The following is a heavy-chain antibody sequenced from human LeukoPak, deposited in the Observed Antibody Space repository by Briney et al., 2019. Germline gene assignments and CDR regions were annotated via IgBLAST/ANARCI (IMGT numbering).Heavy chain of an antibody. D-gene: IGHD3-10*01. Sequence: GESLKISCKGSGYSFANYWIGWVRQMPGKGLEWMGIIYPADSDTRYSPSFQGQVTISADKSISTAYLHWSSPKASDTAMYYCARHDSGEYFQHWGQGTLVTVSS. CDR2: IYPADSDT. CDR1: GYSFANYW. CDR3: ARHDSGEYFQH. J-gene: IGHJ1*01. V-gene: IGHV5-51*01.